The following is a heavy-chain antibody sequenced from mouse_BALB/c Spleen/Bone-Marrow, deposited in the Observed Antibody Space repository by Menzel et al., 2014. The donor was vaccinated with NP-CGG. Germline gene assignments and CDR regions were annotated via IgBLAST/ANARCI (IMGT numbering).Heavy chain of an antibody. CDR2: INPNNGDT. V-gene: IGHV1-26*01. D-gene: IGHD3-1*01. J-gene: IGHJ3*01. Sequence: VRLKQSGPELVKPGASVKMSCKAPGYTFTDYYMKWVKQNHGKSLEWIGDINPNNGDTFYNQKFKAKATLTVDKSSSTAYLQVNSLTSEDSAVYYCARGTRATYYWGQGTLVTVSA. CDR1: GYTFTDYY. CDR3: ARGTRATYY.